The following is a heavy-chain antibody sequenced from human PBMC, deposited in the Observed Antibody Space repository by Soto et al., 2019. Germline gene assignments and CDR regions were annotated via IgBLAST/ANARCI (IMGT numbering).Heavy chain of an antibody. J-gene: IGHJ5*02. CDR1: GCTFSSYA. V-gene: IGHV1-69*13. Sequence: SVKCSFKASGCTFSSYAISWVRQAPGQGLDWMGGIIPIFGTANYAQKFQGRVTMTADESTSTAYMELSSLRSEETAVYYCARGGDAGDCSSASCETSWFDPW. D-gene: IGHD2-2*01. CDR3: ARGGDAGDCSSASCETSWFDP. CDR2: IIPIFGTA.